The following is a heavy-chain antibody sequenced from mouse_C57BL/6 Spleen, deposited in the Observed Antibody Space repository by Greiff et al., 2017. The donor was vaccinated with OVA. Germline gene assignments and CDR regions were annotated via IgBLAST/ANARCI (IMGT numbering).Heavy chain of an antibody. V-gene: IGHV1-80*01. D-gene: IGHD1-1*01. CDR2: IYPGDGDT. CDR3: ARKTYGTRYFDV. CDR1: GYAFSSYW. Sequence: VQLVESGAELVKPGASVKISCKASGYAFSSYWMNWVKQRPGKGLEWIGQIYPGDGDTNYNGKFKGKATLTADKSSSTAYMQLSSLTSEDSAVYFCARKTYGTRYFDVWGTGTTVTVSS. J-gene: IGHJ1*03.